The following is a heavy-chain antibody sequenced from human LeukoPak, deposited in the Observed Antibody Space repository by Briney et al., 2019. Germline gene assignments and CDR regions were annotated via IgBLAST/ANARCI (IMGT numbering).Heavy chain of an antibody. J-gene: IGHJ4*02. Sequence: SETLSLTCTVSGGSISSYYWSWIRQPPGKGLEWIGYIYYSGSTNYNPSLKSRVTISVDTSKNQFSLKLSSVTAADTAVYYCARGRDRSFDVDYWGQGTLVTVSS. CDR2: IYYSGST. CDR3: ARGRDRSFDVDY. CDR1: GGSISSYY. D-gene: IGHD2-15*01. V-gene: IGHV4-59*01.